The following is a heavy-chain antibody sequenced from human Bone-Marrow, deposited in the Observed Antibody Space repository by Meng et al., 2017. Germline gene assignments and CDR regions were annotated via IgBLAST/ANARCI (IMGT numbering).Heavy chain of an antibody. D-gene: IGHD2-2*01. CDR3: ARDCSSSSCSLDY. CDR1: GGSFSGYY. V-gene: IGHV4-34*10. Sequence: QVQLQESGPGLVKPSGTLSLTCAVYGGSFSGYYWSWIRQPPGKGLEWVGEINHSGSTNYNPSLKSRVTMSVDTSKNQFSLKLSSVTAADTAVYYCARDCSSSSCSLDYWGQGTLVTVSS. CDR2: INHSGST. J-gene: IGHJ4*02.